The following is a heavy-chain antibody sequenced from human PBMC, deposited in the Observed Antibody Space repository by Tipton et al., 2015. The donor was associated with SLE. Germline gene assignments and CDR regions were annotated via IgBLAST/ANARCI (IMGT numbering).Heavy chain of an antibody. CDR2: IYSDGSNT. J-gene: IGHJ6*02. CDR1: GFTFSSYW. D-gene: IGHD5-12*01. Sequence: SLRLSCAASGFTFSSYWMHWVRQGPGKGLVWVSRIYSDGSNTNYADSVKGRFTISRDNAKNTLYLQMNSLRAEDTAVYYCGTTISDYGMDVWGQGTTVTASS. CDR3: GTTISDYGMDV. V-gene: IGHV3-74*01.